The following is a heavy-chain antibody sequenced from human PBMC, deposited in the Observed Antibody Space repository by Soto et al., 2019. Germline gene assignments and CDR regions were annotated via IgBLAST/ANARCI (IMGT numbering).Heavy chain of an antibody. V-gene: IGHV4-34*01. CDR2: INHSGST. J-gene: IGHJ6*02. Sequence: SETLSLTCAVYGGSFSGYYWSWIRQPPGKGLEWIGEINHSGSTNYNPSLKSRVTISVDTSKNQFSLKLSSVTAADTAVYYCARGRVTYYYGSGSYYRAYYYYGMDVWGQGTTVTVSS. CDR3: ARGRVTYYYGSGSYYRAYYYYGMDV. D-gene: IGHD3-10*01. CDR1: GGSFSGYY.